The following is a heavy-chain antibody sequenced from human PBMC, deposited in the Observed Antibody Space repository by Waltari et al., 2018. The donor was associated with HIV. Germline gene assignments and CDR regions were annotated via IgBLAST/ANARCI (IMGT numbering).Heavy chain of an antibody. Sequence: PGRGLEWIGSIHYTGYTYYNPSLESRVTVSVDTARNQFSLSLNSVTAADTALYYCARHKDYYYEPTALFLVWGRGLLVTVSS. D-gene: IGHD3-22*01. V-gene: IGHV4-39*01. CDR2: IHYTGYT. J-gene: IGHJ4*02. CDR3: ARHKDYYYEPTALFLV.